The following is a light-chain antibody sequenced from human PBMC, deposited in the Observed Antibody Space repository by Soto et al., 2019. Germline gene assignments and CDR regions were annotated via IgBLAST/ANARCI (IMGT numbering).Light chain of an antibody. CDR2: WAS. Sequence: DIVMTQSPDSLAVSLGERATINCKSSQSLLYSSNNKNYLAGYQQKPGQPPKLLINWASTRESGVPDRFGGSGSGTDFTLTISSLQAEDVAVYYCQQYYTTPLTFGGGTKVDI. CDR1: QSLLYSSNNKNY. J-gene: IGKJ4*01. CDR3: QQYYTTPLT. V-gene: IGKV4-1*01.